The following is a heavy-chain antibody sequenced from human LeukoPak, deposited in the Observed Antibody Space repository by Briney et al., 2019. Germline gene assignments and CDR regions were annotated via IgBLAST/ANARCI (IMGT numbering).Heavy chain of an antibody. Sequence: ASVKVSCKASGYTFTANYIHWARQAPGQGLEWMGWINPNGGGTNYAQKFQGWVTMTRDTSISTLYMELSRLKSDDTAVYYCARGFGSSWFDYWGQGTLVTVSS. J-gene: IGHJ4*02. CDR3: ARGFGSSWFDY. CDR1: GYTFTANY. V-gene: IGHV1-2*04. D-gene: IGHD6-13*01. CDR2: INPNGGGT.